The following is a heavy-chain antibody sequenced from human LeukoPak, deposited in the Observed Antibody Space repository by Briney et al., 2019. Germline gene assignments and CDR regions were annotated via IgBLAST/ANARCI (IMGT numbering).Heavy chain of an antibody. D-gene: IGHD6-13*01. CDR3: ARDPPYSSSWDDY. CDR2: IYTSATI. Sequence: SETLSLTCTVSGGSISGYYWNWIRQPAGKGLEWIGRIYTSATINYNPSLKSRVTISVDTSKNQFSLKLSSVTAADTAVYYCARDPPYSSSWDDYWGQGTLVTVSS. CDR1: GGSISGYY. V-gene: IGHV4-4*07. J-gene: IGHJ4*02.